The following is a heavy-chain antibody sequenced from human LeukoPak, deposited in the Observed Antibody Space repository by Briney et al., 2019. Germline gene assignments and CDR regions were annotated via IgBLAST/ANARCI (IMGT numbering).Heavy chain of an antibody. Sequence: SETLSLTCTVSGGSISSSPYWWSWIRQPPGKGLEWIGTIYFSGSTFYHPSLEGRVSISADRSKNQFSLKLSSVTAADTAVYYCARQGASPLEWLTQPFDYWGQGTLVTVSS. CDR1: GGSISSSPYW. CDR3: ARQGASPLEWLTQPFDY. CDR2: IYFSGST. J-gene: IGHJ4*02. V-gene: IGHV4-39*01. D-gene: IGHD3-3*01.